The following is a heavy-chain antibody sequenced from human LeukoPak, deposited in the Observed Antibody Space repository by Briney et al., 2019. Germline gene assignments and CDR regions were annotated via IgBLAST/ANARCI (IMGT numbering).Heavy chain of an antibody. CDR1: GFSFSSYS. Sequence: PGGSLRLSCAASGFSFSSYSFNWVRQAPGKGLEWISYISSPTSNIHYADSVKGRSTISRDNAKNSLFLQMNSLRVDDTAVYYCAREGREYSYDYWGQGTLVTVSS. CDR2: ISSPTSNI. D-gene: IGHD5-18*01. CDR3: AREGREYSYDY. V-gene: IGHV3-48*01. J-gene: IGHJ4*02.